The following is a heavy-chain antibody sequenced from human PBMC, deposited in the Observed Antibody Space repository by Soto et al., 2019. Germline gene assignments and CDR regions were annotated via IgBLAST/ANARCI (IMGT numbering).Heavy chain of an antibody. CDR1: GNSVASNSAA. CDR2: TYYRSKWYN. CDR3: ARGEQYSGRIFDY. D-gene: IGHD1-26*01. V-gene: IGHV6-1*01. J-gene: IGHJ4*02. Sequence: SQALSLPCGISGNSVASNSAAWNWLRQSPSRGLEWLGRTYYRSKWYNDYAVSVESRITINPSTSKNRFSLQLNFVNPEDTAVYFCARGEQYSGRIFDYWGQGTLVTVSS.